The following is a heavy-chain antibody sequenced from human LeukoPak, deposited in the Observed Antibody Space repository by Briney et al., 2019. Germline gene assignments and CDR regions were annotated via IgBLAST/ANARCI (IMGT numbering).Heavy chain of an antibody. J-gene: IGHJ6*03. CDR2: IWYDGSNK. D-gene: IGHD4-17*01. Sequence: HSGRSLRLSCAASGFTFSSYGMHWVRQAPGKGLEWVADIWYDGSNKYYADSVKGRFTISRDTSKNTLCLQMNCLRAEDTAVYYCARECDYVHYYYMDVWGKGTTVTVSS. CDR1: GFTFSSYG. CDR3: ARECDYVHYYYMDV. V-gene: IGHV3-33*01.